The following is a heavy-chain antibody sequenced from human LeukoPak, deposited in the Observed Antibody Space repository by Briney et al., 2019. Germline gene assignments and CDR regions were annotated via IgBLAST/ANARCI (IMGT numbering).Heavy chain of an antibody. Sequence: ASVKVSCKASGGTFISYAISWVRQAPGQGLEWMGGIIPIFGTANYAQKFQGRVTITADESTSTAYMELSSLRSEDTAVYYCASTIAAAGTYYYYYYGMDVWGQGTTVTVSS. J-gene: IGHJ6*02. V-gene: IGHV1-69*13. CDR1: GGTFISYA. D-gene: IGHD6-13*01. CDR2: IIPIFGTA. CDR3: ASTIAAAGTYYYYYYGMDV.